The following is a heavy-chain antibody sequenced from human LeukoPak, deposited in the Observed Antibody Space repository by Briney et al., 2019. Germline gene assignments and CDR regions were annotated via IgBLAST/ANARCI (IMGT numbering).Heavy chain of an antibody. CDR3: AKGLEGDFWSGYQY. J-gene: IGHJ4*02. D-gene: IGHD3-3*01. Sequence: GGSLRLSCAASGFTFSSYAMSWVRQAPGKGLEWVSAISGSGGSTYYADSVKGRFTISRDNSKNTLYLQMNSLRAEDTAVYYCAKGLEGDFWSGYQYWGQGTLVTVSS. CDR1: GFTFSSYA. CDR2: ISGSGGST. V-gene: IGHV3-23*01.